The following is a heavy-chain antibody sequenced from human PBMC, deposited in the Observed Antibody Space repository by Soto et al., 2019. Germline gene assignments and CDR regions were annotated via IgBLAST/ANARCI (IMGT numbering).Heavy chain of an antibody. Sequence: GGSLRLSCAASGFTFSSYAMSWVRQAPGKGLEWVSAISGSGGSTYYADSVKGRFTISRDNSKNTLYLKMNSLRAEDTAVYYCAKVGGSLIYYYYGMDVWGQGTTVTVSS. D-gene: IGHD3-10*01. V-gene: IGHV3-23*01. CDR3: AKVGGSLIYYYYGMDV. CDR1: GFTFSSYA. CDR2: ISGSGGST. J-gene: IGHJ6*02.